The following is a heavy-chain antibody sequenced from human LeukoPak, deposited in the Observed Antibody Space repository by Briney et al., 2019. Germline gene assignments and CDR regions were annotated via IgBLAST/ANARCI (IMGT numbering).Heavy chain of an antibody. J-gene: IGHJ3*02. CDR3: ARDLDPYYDSSGYAFDI. D-gene: IGHD3-22*01. CDR2: INPNSGGT. V-gene: IGHV1-2*06. Sequence: ASVKVSCKASGYTFTGYYMHWVRQAPGQGREWMGRINPNSGGTNYAQKFQGRVTMTRDTSISTAYMELSRLRSDDTAVYYCARDLDPYYDSSGYAFDIWGQGTMVTVSS. CDR1: GYTFTGYY.